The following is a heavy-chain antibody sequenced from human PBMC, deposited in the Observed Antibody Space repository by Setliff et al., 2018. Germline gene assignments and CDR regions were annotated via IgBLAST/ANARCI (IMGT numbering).Heavy chain of an antibody. Sequence: PGGSLRLSCAASGFTFGSYWMTWVRQAPEKGLEWVANIHQDGSERHYVDSVKGRFTISRDNAKNSLFLQMNSLRAEDTAVYYCAKHGAYNDFLTGYNFYSDMDVWGQGTTVTVSS. V-gene: IGHV3-7*03. CDR2: IHQDGSER. J-gene: IGHJ6*02. CDR1: GFTFGSYW. CDR3: AKHGAYNDFLTGYNFYSDMDV. D-gene: IGHD3-9*01.